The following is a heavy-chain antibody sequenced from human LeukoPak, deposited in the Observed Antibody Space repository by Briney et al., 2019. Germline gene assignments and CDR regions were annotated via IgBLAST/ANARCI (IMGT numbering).Heavy chain of an antibody. CDR3: ARGYYYGSGRPGDNWFDP. J-gene: IGHJ5*02. Sequence: SETLSLTCTVSGGSISSSSYCWGWIRQPPGKGLEWIGEIPHSGNTNYNPSLGGRVTISLDKSKNQFSLNLSSVTAADTAVYYCARGYYYGSGRPGDNWFDPWGQGMLVTISA. D-gene: IGHD3-10*01. V-gene: IGHV4-39*07. CDR2: IPHSGNT. CDR1: GGSISSSSYC.